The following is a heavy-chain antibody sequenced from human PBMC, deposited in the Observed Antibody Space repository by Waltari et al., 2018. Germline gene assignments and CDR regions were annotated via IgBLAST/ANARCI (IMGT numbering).Heavy chain of an antibody. CDR2: IYTSGST. D-gene: IGHD3-9*01. V-gene: IGHV4-61*02. J-gene: IGHJ4*02. Sequence: QVQLQESGPGLVKPSQTLSLTCTVSGGSIRSRSYYLSWIRQPAGKGLEWIGRIYTSGSTNYNPSLKSRVTISVDTSKNQFSLKLSSVTAADTAVYYCAREYCDWLSISDYFDYWGQGTLVTVSS. CDR3: AREYCDWLSISDYFDY. CDR1: GGSIRSRSYY.